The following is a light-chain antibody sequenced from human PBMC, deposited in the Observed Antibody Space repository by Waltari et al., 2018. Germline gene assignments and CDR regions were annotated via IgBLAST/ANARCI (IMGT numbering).Light chain of an antibody. V-gene: IGLV2-11*01. Sequence: QSALTQPRSVSGSPGQPVTISCPGTTSDVGGDNYVPWYQQHPGKAPKLMIYDVSKRPSVVPDRFSGSKSGNTASLTISGLQAEDEADYYCCSYAGSYSVVFGGGTKLTVL. CDR2: DVS. CDR3: CSYAGSYSVV. CDR1: TSDVGGDNY. J-gene: IGLJ2*01.